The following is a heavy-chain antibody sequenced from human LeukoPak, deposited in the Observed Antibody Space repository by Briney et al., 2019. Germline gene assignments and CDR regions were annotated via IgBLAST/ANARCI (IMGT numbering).Heavy chain of an antibody. CDR3: ASLTVGATRNDAFDI. CDR1: GGSISSSSYS. J-gene: IGHJ3*02. Sequence: PSETLSLTCTVSGGSISSSSYSWGWIRQPPGKGLEWIGSIYYSGSTYYNPSLKSRVTISVDTSKNQFSLKLSSVTAADTAVYYCASLTVGATRNDAFDIWGQGTMVTVSS. CDR2: IYYSGST. D-gene: IGHD1-26*01. V-gene: IGHV4-39*01.